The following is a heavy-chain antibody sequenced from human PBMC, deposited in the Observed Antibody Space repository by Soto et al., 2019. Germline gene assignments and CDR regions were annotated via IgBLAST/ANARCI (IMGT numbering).Heavy chain of an antibody. V-gene: IGHV1-2*02. D-gene: IGHD6-25*01. CDR2: INANNGGA. Sequence: QVQLVQSGAEVKKPGASVKVSCKASGYTFTDYHIHWVRQAPGQGLEFMGWINANNGGAGSAQQFQGRVSVTRDTTITTVYMELSNLRSDDPAVYYCAREGGSETLQPSYNWFETWGQGTLVTVSS. CDR3: AREGGSETLQPSYNWFET. CDR1: GYTFTDYH. J-gene: IGHJ5*02.